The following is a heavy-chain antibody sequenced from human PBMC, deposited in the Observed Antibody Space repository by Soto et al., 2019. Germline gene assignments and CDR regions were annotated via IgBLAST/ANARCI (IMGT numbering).Heavy chain of an antibody. V-gene: IGHV1-3*01. CDR2: INAGNGNT. J-gene: IGHJ5*02. CDR3: ARDFGTIFGVVIFNWFDP. CDR1: GYTFTSYA. D-gene: IGHD3-3*01. Sequence: ASVKVSCKASGYTFTSYAMHWVRQAPGQRLEWMGWINAGNGNTKYSQKFQGRVTITRDTSASTAYMELSSLRSEDTAVYYCARDFGTIFGVVIFNWFDPCGQGTLVNVSS.